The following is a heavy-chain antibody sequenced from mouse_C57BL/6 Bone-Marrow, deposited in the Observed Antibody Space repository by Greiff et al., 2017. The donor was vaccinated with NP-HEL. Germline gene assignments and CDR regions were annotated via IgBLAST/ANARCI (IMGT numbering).Heavy chain of an antibody. V-gene: IGHV1-26*01. CDR2: INPNNGGT. CDR1: GYTFTDYY. CDR3: ARDDYDLLRFAY. D-gene: IGHD2-4*01. Sequence: EVQLQQSGPELVKPGASVKISCKASGYTFTDYYMNWVKQSHGKSLEWIGDINPNNGGTSYNQKFKGKATLTVDKSSSTAYMELRSLTSEDSAVYYCARDDYDLLRFAYWGQGTLVTVSA. J-gene: IGHJ3*01.